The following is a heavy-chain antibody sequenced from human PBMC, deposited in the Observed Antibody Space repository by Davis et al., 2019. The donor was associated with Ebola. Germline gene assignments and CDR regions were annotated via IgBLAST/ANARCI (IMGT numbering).Heavy chain of an antibody. Sequence: GESLKISCVASGLTFSRYGMHWVRQTPGKGLEWVAFIWFDGRNAHYIDSVKGRFIISRDNSKNTLYLQMNSLRPEDTAVYYCARGEDTSGLFDHWGQGTLVTVSS. V-gene: IGHV3-30*02. CDR3: ARGEDTSGLFDH. CDR2: IWFDGRNA. CDR1: GLTFSRYG. D-gene: IGHD6-19*01. J-gene: IGHJ4*02.